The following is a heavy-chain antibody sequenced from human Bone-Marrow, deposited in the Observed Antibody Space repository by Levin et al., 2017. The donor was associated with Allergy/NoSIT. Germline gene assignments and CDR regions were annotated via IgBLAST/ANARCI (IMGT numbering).Heavy chain of an antibody. CDR3: ARDIGYEATFYGLDV. CDR2: IWYSGSRQ. Sequence: GGSLRLSCAASGFTFTSYGMHWVRQALGKGLEWVAVIWYSGSRQYYGESVKGRFTISRDSSKNTLFLQMNNLTVEDTAVYFCARDIGYEATFYGLDVWGQGTTVTVSS. CDR1: GFTFTSYG. J-gene: IGHJ6*02. D-gene: IGHD5-12*01. V-gene: IGHV3-33*01.